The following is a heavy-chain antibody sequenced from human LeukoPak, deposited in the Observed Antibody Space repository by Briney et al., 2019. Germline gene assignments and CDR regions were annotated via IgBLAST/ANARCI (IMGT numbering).Heavy chain of an antibody. D-gene: IGHD6-19*01. V-gene: IGHV3-48*04. CDR3: ARELAGSGFDP. J-gene: IGHJ5*02. CDR2: ISRSGSTI. CDR1: GFTFSDYS. Sequence: GGSLRLSCAASGFTFSDYSMNWVRQAPGKGLEWVSYISRSGSTIYYADSVRGRFTISRDNAKNSLYLQMNSLRAEDTAVYYCARELAGSGFDPWGQGTLVTVS.